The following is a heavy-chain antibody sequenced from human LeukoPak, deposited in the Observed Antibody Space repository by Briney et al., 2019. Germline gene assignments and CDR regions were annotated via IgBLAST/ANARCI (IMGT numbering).Heavy chain of an antibody. Sequence: SVKVSCKASGGTFSSYAISWVRQAPGQGLEWMGGIIPIFGTANYAQKSQGRVTITADESTSTAYMELSSLRSEDTAVYYCARGVDRVVVAARYYYYGMDVWGQGTTVTVSS. CDR2: IIPIFGTA. CDR3: ARGVDRVVVAARYYYYGMDV. D-gene: IGHD2-15*01. CDR1: GGTFSSYA. J-gene: IGHJ6*02. V-gene: IGHV1-69*13.